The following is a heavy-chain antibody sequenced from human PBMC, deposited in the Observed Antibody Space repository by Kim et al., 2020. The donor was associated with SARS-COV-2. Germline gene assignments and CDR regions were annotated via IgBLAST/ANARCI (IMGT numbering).Heavy chain of an antibody. Sequence: GGSLRLSCAASGFTFSSYGMHWVRQAPGKGLEWVAVISYDGSNKYYADSVKGRFTISRDNSKNTLYLQMNSLRAEDTAVYYCAKDRPHARGSWLMDAFD. D-gene: IGHD1-26*01. CDR3: AKDRPHARGSWLMDAFD. CDR2: ISYDGSNK. CDR1: GFTFSSYG. V-gene: IGHV3-30*18. J-gene: IGHJ3*02.